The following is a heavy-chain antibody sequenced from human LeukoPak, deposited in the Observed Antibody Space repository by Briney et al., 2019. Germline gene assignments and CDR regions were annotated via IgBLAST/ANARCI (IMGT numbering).Heavy chain of an antibody. D-gene: IGHD6-19*01. Sequence: PGGSLRLSCAASGFTFDDYAMHWVRQAPGKGLEWVSGISWNSGSIGYADSVKGRFTISRDNAKNSLYLQMNSLRAEDTALYYCAKDYGIAVAGGHSYYYYGMDVWGQGTTVTVSS. CDR1: GFTFDDYA. CDR3: AKDYGIAVAGGHSYYYYGMDV. CDR2: ISWNSGSI. J-gene: IGHJ6*02. V-gene: IGHV3-9*01.